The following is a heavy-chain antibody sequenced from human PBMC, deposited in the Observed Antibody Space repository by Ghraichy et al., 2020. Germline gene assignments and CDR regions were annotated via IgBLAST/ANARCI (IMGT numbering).Heavy chain of an antibody. CDR2: IIPVFGTA. D-gene: IGHD3-22*01. CDR3: ATRRLYYHYSGMFWRTGAFDI. V-gene: IGHV1-69*13. CDR1: GGTFSNYA. Sequence: SVKVSCKASGGTFSNYAITWVRQAPGQGLELMGRIIPVFGTATYAQNFQGRVTITADESTTTASMELNSLTSEDTAIYYCATRRLYYHYSGMFWRTGAFDIWGQGTMVIVSS. J-gene: IGHJ3*02.